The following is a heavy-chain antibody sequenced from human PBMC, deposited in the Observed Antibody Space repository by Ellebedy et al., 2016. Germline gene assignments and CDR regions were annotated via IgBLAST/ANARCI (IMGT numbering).Heavy chain of an antibody. Sequence: ASVKVSCKGSGYRFTKYWIGWVRQMPGKGLEWMGIIYPGDSDTRYSPSFQGQVTISADKSISTAYLQWSSLKASDTAMYYCASPYSGTYSRPFIWGQGTLVTVSS. CDR3: ASPYSGTYSRPFI. CDR1: GYRFTKYW. V-gene: IGHV5-51*01. CDR2: IYPGDSDT. J-gene: IGHJ4*02. D-gene: IGHD1-26*01.